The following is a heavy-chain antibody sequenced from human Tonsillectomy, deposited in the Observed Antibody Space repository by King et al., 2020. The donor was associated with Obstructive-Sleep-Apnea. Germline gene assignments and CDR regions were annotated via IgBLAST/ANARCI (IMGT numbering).Heavy chain of an antibody. CDR1: GFTFSSYT. CDR2: ISSSSNTI. Sequence: VQLVESGGGLVQPGGSLRLSCAASGFTFSSYTMNWVRQAPGKGLEWVSYISSSSNTIYYAYSVKGRFTISRDKAKNSLYLQMNSLRAEDTAAYYCARGGGITMIRGVTPNPYFDYWGQGTLVTVSS. J-gene: IGHJ4*02. V-gene: IGHV3-48*01. CDR3: ARGGGITMIRGVTPNPYFDY. D-gene: IGHD3-10*01.